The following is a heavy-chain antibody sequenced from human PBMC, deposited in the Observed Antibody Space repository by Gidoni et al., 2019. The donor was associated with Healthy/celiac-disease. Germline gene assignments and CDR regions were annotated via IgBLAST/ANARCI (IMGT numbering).Heavy chain of an antibody. V-gene: IGHV3-30-3*01. CDR3: ARDKTPIVGATFDY. J-gene: IGHJ4*02. CDR2: ISYDGSNK. Sequence: QVQLVESAGGVVQPGRSLRLSCAASGFTFSSYAMHWVRQAPGKGLEWVAVISYDGSNKYYADSVKGRFTISRDNSKNTLYLQMNSLRAEDTAVYYCARDKTPIVGATFDYWGQGTLVTVSS. CDR1: GFTFSSYA. D-gene: IGHD1-26*01.